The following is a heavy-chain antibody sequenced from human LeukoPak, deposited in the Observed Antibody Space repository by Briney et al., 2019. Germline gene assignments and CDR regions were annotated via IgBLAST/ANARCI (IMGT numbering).Heavy chain of an antibody. J-gene: IGHJ6*03. V-gene: IGHV3-30*02. CDR1: GFTFSSYG. CDR3: ARDGSGTYSYYMDV. D-gene: IGHD3-10*01. CDR2: IRYDGSNK. Sequence: GGSLRLSCAASGFTFSSYGMHWVRQAPGKGLEWVAFIRYDGSNKYYADSVKGRFTISRDNSKNMLYLQVNSLSSEDTAVYYCARDGSGTYSYYMDVWGRGTTVTVSS.